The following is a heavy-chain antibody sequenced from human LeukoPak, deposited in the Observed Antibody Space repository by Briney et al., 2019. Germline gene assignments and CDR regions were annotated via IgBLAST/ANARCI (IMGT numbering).Heavy chain of an antibody. D-gene: IGHD1-26*01. V-gene: IGHV3-23*01. CDR1: GFSFSSYG. CDR3: AKHSGSYFIYYVDS. Sequence: GGSLRLSCAASGFSFSSYGLSWVRQAPGKGLEWVSTISGSAYNSYYADSVKGRFTISRDNSANTLYLQMNSLRAEDTAVYYCAKHSGSYFIYYVDSWGKGTLVTVSS. J-gene: IGHJ4*02. CDR2: ISGSAYNS.